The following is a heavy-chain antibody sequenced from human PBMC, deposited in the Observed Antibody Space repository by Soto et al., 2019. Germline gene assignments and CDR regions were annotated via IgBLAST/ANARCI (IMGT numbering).Heavy chain of an antibody. V-gene: IGHV4-31*03. Sequence: SETLSLTCTVSGASIGSGGTGSAWTWIRQLPGKGLEWIGYIYYTGNTYYNPSLKSRPTISIDTSENQFSLKLTSVTAADTVVYFCASGHDAYKVRYWGQGTLVT. CDR3: ASGHDAYKVRY. CDR2: IYYTGNT. CDR1: GASIGSGGTGSA. D-gene: IGHD1-1*01. J-gene: IGHJ4*02.